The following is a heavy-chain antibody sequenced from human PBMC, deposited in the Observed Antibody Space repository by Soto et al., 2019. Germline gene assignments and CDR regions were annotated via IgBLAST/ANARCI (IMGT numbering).Heavy chain of an antibody. V-gene: IGHV5-51*01. CDR2: IYPGDSDT. CDR1: GYSFTSYW. D-gene: IGHD3-3*01. J-gene: IGHJ4*02. CDR3: ARPPRTIFGVVITYFDY. Sequence: PGESLKISCKGSGYSFTSYWIGWVRQMPGKGLEWMGIIYPGDSDTRYSPSFQGQVTISADKSISTAYLQWSSLKASDTAMYYCARPPRTIFGVVITYFDYWGQGTLVTVSS.